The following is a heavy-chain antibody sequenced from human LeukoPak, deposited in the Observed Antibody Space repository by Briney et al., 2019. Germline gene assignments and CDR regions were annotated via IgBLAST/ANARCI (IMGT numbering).Heavy chain of an antibody. D-gene: IGHD6-13*01. J-gene: IGHJ4*02. Sequence: GASVKVSCKASGYTFISYYMQWVRQAPGQGLEWMGRINPRGGSTSYAQKFQGRVTMTRDTSTATVYMELSSLRSEDTAVYYCARIKWAAANDWGQGTLVTVSS. CDR3: ARIKWAAAND. CDR1: GYTFISYY. V-gene: IGHV1-46*01. CDR2: INPRGGST.